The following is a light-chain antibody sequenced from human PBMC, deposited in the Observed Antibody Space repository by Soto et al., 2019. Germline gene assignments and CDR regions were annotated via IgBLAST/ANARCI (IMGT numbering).Light chain of an antibody. Sequence: DIQMTQSPSTLSASVGDRVTITCRASQSISSWLAWYQQKPGKAPKLLIYDASSLESGVPPRFSGSGFGTEFTLTISSLQPDDFATYFCQQYNSYCPRAFGPGTQVEIK. CDR1: QSISSW. CDR3: QQYNSYCPRA. CDR2: DAS. J-gene: IGKJ1*01. V-gene: IGKV1-5*01.